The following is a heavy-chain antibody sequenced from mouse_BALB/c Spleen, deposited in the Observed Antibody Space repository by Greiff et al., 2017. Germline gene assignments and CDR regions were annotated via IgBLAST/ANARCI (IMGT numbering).Heavy chain of an antibody. CDR2: IHPNSGNT. CDR3: ARAYRYDVLDY. J-gene: IGHJ2*01. V-gene: IGHV1S130*01. CDR1: GYTFTSSW. Sequence: QVQLQQSGSVLVRPGASVKLSCKASGYTFTSSWMHWAKQRPGQGLEWIGEIHPNSGNTNYNEKFKGKATLTVDTSSSTAYVDLSSLTSEDSAVYYCARAYRYDVLDYWGQGTTLTVSS. D-gene: IGHD2-14*01.